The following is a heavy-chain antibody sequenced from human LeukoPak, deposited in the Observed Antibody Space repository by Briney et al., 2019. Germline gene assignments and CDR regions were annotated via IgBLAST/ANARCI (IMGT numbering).Heavy chain of an antibody. CDR3: ARDFYGSGSYYL. D-gene: IGHD3-10*01. V-gene: IGHV3-48*02. J-gene: IGHJ4*02. CDR1: GFTFSYYS. CDR2: INSISGEI. Sequence: GGSLRLSCVASGFTFSYYSMNWVRQAPGKGLEWVSYINSISGEIWYADSVKGRFTISRDDAKNSLYLQMNSLRDEDTAVYYCARDFYGSGSYYLWGQGTLVTVSS.